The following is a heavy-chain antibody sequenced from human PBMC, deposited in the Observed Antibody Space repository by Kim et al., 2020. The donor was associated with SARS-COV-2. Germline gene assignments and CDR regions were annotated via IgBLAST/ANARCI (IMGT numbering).Heavy chain of an antibody. Sequence: GGSLRLSCAASGFTFSSYAMSWVRQAPGKGLEWVSVIYSGGSSTYYADSVKGRFTIPRDNSKNTLYLQMNSLRAEDTAVYYCAKGRGAGIAAAGSYYFDYWGQRTLVTVSS. J-gene: IGHJ4*02. CDR1: GFTFSSYA. D-gene: IGHD6-13*01. CDR3: AKGRGAGIAAAGSYYFDY. CDR2: IYSGGSST. V-gene: IGHV3-23*03.